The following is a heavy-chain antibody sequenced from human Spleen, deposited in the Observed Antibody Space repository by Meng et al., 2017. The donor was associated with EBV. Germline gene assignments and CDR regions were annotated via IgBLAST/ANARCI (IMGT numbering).Heavy chain of an antibody. D-gene: IGHD2-2*01. Sequence: QVQLRESGPGLVKPSQTLSLTCVVSSGSVSSGDYYWSWIRQPPGKRLEWIGYIYYSGSTNYNPSLKSRVTISVDTSKNQFSLKLSSVTAADTAVYYCARSSYYWYFDLWGRGTLVTVSS. V-gene: IGHV4-61*08. CDR2: IYYSGST. J-gene: IGHJ2*01. CDR3: ARSSYYWYFDL. CDR1: SGSVSSGDYY.